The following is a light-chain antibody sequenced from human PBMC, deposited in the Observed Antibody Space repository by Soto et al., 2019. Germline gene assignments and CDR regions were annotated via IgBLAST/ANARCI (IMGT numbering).Light chain of an antibody. CDR3: QQLSSYPVT. CDR2: GAS. V-gene: IGKV1-13*02. Sequence: AIQLTQSPSSLSASVGDRVTITCRASQDIGIYLAWYQQKPGKAPNLLIYGASSLERGVPARFSGSGSGTDFTLTIRSLQPEDFATYHCQQLSSYPVTFGQGTKVDIK. CDR1: QDIGIY. J-gene: IGKJ1*01.